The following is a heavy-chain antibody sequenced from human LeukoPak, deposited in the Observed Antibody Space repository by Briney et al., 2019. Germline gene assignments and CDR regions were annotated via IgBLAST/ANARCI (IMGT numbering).Heavy chain of an antibody. Sequence: PSETLSLTCTVSGGSISSGSYYWSWIRQPAGKGLEWIGRIYTSGSTNYNPSLKSRVTISVDTSKNQFSLKLSSVTAADTAVYYCARTRRSGSYPYYYYYYMDVWGKGTTVTISS. J-gene: IGHJ6*03. CDR3: ARTRRSGSYPYYYYYYMDV. D-gene: IGHD1-26*01. V-gene: IGHV4-61*02. CDR2: IYTSGST. CDR1: GGSISSGSYY.